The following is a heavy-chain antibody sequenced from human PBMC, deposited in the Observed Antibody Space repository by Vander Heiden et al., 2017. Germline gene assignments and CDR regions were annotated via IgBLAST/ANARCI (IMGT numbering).Heavy chain of an antibody. J-gene: IGHJ2*01. CDR1: GFSLSNARMG. D-gene: IGHD1-26*01. Sequence: QVTLKESGPVLVKPTETLTLTCTVSGFSLSNARMGVSWIRQPPGKALEWLAHIFSNDEKSYSTSRKSRLTISKDTSKSQVVLTMTNMDPVDTATYYCARISTLQGGMGEWELLRWYFDLWGRGTLVTVSS. V-gene: IGHV2-26*01. CDR3: ARISTLQGGMGEWELLRWYFDL. CDR2: IFSNDEK.